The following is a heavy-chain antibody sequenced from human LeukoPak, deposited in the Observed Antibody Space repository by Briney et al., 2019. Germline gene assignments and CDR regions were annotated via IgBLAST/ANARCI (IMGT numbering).Heavy chain of an antibody. D-gene: IGHD2-21*02. CDR2: INPNSKNT. V-gene: IGHV1-8*01. Sequence: ASVKVSCKASGYTFTRHDVNWVRQATGQGLEWMGWINPNSKNTGYAQKFQGRVTLTTDTSTSTAYMELSSLDSEDTAVYYCAWAIAFRYLLGGDYYERSSHGFDIGGQGAMITVSS. CDR1: GYTFTRHD. CDR3: AWAIAFRYLLGGDYYERSSHGFDI. J-gene: IGHJ3*02.